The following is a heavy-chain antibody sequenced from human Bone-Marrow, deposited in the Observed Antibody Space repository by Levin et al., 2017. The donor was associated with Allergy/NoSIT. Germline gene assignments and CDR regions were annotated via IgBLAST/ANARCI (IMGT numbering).Heavy chain of an antibody. J-gene: IGHJ3*02. V-gene: IGHV3-9*01. CDR1: GFTFDDYA. CDR2: ISWNSGSI. CDR3: AKDIDSSSGPGAAAFDI. D-gene: IGHD6-6*01. Sequence: GGSLRLSCAASGFTFDDYAMHWVRQAPGKGLEWVSGISWNSGSIGYADSVKGRFTISRDNAKNSLYLQMNSLRAEDTALYYCAKDIDSSSGPGAAAFDIWGQGTMVTVSS.